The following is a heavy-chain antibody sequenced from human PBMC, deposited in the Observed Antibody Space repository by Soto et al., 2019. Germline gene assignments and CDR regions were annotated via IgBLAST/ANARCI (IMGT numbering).Heavy chain of an antibody. V-gene: IGHV1-2*04. D-gene: IGHD2-2*01. CDR2: INPNSGGT. J-gene: IGHJ3*02. CDR3: ARVYPDCSSTSCDAFDI. Sequence: ASVKVSCKASGYTFTGYYMHWVRQAPGQGLEWMGWINPNSGGTNYAQKFQGWVTMTRDTSISTAYMERSRLRSDDTAVYYCARVYPDCSSTSCDAFDIWGQGTMVTVSS. CDR1: GYTFTGYY.